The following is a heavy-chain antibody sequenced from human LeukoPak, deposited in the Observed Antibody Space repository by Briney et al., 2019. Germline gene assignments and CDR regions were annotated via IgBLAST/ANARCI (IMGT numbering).Heavy chain of an antibody. J-gene: IGHJ4*02. CDR2: IKQDGSEK. CDR3: ARERGFGDY. D-gene: IGHD3-10*01. V-gene: IGHV3-7*01. Sequence: PGGSLRLSCAASVFTFSSYWMSWIRQAPGKGLEWVANIKQDGSEKYYVDSVKGRFTISRDNAKNSLYLRMNSLRAEDTAVYYCARERGFGDYWGQGTLVTVSS. CDR1: VFTFSSYW.